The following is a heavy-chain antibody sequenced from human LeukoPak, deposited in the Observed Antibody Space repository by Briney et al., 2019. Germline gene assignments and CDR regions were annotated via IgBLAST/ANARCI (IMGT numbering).Heavy chain of an antibody. V-gene: IGHV3-30*07. J-gene: IGHJ4*02. CDR1: GFTFSSYA. D-gene: IGHD1-7*01. CDR2: ISYDGSNK. Sequence: GGSLRLSCAASGFTFSSYAMHWVRQAPGKGLEWVAVISYDGSNKYYADSVKGRFTISRDNSKNTLYLQMNSLRAEDTAVCYCARDGITCTRDYWGQGALVTVSS. CDR3: ARDGITCTRDY.